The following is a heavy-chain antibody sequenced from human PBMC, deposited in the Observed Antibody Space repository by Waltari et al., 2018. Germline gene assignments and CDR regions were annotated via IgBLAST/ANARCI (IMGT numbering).Heavy chain of an antibody. D-gene: IGHD3-22*01. CDR2: IRYDGSNK. CDR3: AKDRDYDSSGFDP. V-gene: IGHV3-30*02. J-gene: IGHJ5*02. CDR1: GFTFSSYG. Sequence: QVQLVESGGGVVQPGGSLRLSCAASGFTFSSYGMHWVGQAPGKGLEWVAFIRYDGSNKYYADSVKGRFTISRDNSKNTLYLQMNSLRAEDTAVYYCAKDRDYDSSGFDPWGQGTLVTVSS.